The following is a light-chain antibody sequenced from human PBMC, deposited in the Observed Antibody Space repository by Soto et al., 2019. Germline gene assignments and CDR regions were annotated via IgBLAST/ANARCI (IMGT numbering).Light chain of an antibody. CDR3: SSYTTSSNYV. V-gene: IGLV2-14*01. Sequence: QSLLAQPASVSGSPGQSITISCTGTSSDVGSYNFVSWYQQLPGKAPKLMIYEVSNRPSGVSNRFSGSKSGNTASLTISGLQAEDEADYYCSSYTTSSNYVFGSGTK. J-gene: IGLJ1*01. CDR1: SSDVGSYNF. CDR2: EVS.